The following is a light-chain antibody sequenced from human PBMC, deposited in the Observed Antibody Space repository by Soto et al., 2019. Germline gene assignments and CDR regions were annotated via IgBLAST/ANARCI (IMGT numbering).Light chain of an antibody. V-gene: IGKV1-27*01. CDR3: QKYNRSPLT. J-gene: IGKJ4*01. Sequence: EIRMTQSPSTLSVSVGDRATLSCRASLRISNYLAWYHHKPGQIPSLLIYAASTMQTGVPSRFSGSGSGTEFTLTISSLQPEDFAVYYCQKYNRSPLTFGGGTKVEIK. CDR1: LRISNY. CDR2: AAS.